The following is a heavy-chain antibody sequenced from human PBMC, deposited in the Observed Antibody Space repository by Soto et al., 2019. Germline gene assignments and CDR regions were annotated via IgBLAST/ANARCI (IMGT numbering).Heavy chain of an antibody. Sequence: EVQLVESGGGLVQPGGSLRLSCVASGFTLSSHWMHWVHQAPGKGLVWVSRISDAGVTAYADSVRGRFTISRDNAKNTLYLEMNRLRAEDTAVYYCIRSSGWPDFWGQGTLVTVSS. CDR1: GFTLSSHW. CDR3: IRSSGWPDF. V-gene: IGHV3-74*01. J-gene: IGHJ4*02. D-gene: IGHD6-19*01. CDR2: ISDAGVT.